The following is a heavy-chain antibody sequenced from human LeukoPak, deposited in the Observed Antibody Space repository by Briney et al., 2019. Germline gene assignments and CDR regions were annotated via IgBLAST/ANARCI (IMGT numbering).Heavy chain of an antibody. CDR2: ISGSGGST. J-gene: IGHJ4*02. D-gene: IGHD3-10*01. CDR3: AKLYASGTYYDDYFDY. CDR1: GFTFSSYG. V-gene: IGHV3-23*01. Sequence: GGSLRLSCAASGFTFSSYGMSWVRQAPGKGLEWVSAISGSGGSTYYADSVKGRFTISRDNSKNTLYLQMNSLRAEDTALYYCAKLYASGTYYDDYFDYWGQGTLVTVSS.